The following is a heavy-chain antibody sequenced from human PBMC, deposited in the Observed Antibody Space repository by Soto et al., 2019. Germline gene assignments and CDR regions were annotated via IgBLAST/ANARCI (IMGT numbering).Heavy chain of an antibody. Sequence: SQTLSLTCAITGDSVSSNSAGWSWVRQSPSRGLEWLGRTYYRSKWYYEYAVSVRGRITINPDTSKNQYSLQLNSVTPEDTAVYFCARGEQYSGRIYFHYWGQGTLVTVS. CDR3: ARGEQYSGRIYFHY. J-gene: IGHJ4*02. V-gene: IGHV6-1*01. CDR1: GDSVSSNSAG. CDR2: TYYRSKWYY. D-gene: IGHD1-26*01.